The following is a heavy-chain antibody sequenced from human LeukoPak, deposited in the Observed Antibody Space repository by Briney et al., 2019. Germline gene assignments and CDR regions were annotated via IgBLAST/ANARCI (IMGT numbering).Heavy chain of an antibody. CDR3: ARGGQGDGYSADEAFDF. V-gene: IGHV6-1*01. Sequence: SQTLSLTCVISGDSVASNSTACNWIRQSPSRGLEWLGRTYYRSRWYNDYALSMKSRITINPDTSKNQFSLQLNSVTPEDTAVYYCARGGQGDGYSADEAFDFWGQGTMVTVS. D-gene: IGHD5-24*01. J-gene: IGHJ3*01. CDR1: GDSVASNSTA. CDR2: TYYRSRWYN.